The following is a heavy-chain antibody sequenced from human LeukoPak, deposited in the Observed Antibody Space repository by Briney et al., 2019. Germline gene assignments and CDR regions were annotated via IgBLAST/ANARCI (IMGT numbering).Heavy chain of an antibody. D-gene: IGHD2-21*01. CDR3: ARADRLHGGPYLIGP. Sequence: ASVKVSCKTSGYSFTDYYMHWVRQAPGQGLEWMGWINPNSGGTSSAQRFQGRVTMTRDTSITTVYMEVSRLTSDDTAIYYCARADRLHGGPYLIGPWGQGTLVTVSS. CDR1: GYSFTDYY. V-gene: IGHV1-2*02. J-gene: IGHJ5*02. CDR2: INPNSGGT.